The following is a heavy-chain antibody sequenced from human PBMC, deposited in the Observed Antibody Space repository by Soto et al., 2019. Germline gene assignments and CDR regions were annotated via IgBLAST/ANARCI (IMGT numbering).Heavy chain of an antibody. CDR2: ISGSGSGT. V-gene: IGHV3-23*01. CDR1: RFTFSSYC. Sequence: GGCLRFSCAASRFTFSSYCIYWFRQAARKPLEWVSGISGSGSGTYYADSVKGRFTVSRDNPKNPLYLQMNRLRAVDTAVYYCAEGSSGYYDTFGYWGQGTLVTVSS. D-gene: IGHD3-22*01. J-gene: IGHJ4*02. CDR3: AEGSSGYYDTFGY.